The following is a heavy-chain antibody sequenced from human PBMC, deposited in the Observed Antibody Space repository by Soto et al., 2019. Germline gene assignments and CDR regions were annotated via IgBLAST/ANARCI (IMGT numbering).Heavy chain of an antibody. V-gene: IGHV1-3*01. D-gene: IGHD3-10*01. J-gene: IGHJ4*02. CDR1: GYTFTSYA. Sequence: QVQLVQSGAEVKKPGASVKVSCKASGYTFTSYAMHWVRQAPGQRLEWMGWINAGNGNTKYSQKFQGRVTITRDTSASTAYMELSSLSSEDTAVYYCAGGGSLWFGDLSIDYWGQGTMVTVSS. CDR2: INAGNGNT. CDR3: AGGGSLWFGDLSIDY.